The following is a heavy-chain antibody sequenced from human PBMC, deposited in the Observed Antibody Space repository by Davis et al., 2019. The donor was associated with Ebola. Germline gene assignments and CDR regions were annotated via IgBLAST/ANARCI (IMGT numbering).Heavy chain of an antibody. J-gene: IGHJ4*02. CDR1: GFTFSSYS. CDR2: ITSTSSYT. V-gene: IGHV3-21*01. D-gene: IGHD4-23*01. Sequence: GGSLRLSCAASGFTFSSYSMHLVRQAPGMGLEWVSSITSTSSYTSHADSVKGRFSISRDNAKNSLYLQMNSLRAEDTAVYYCARGPSTGNSFTYWGQGTLVTVSS. CDR3: ARGPSTGNSFTY.